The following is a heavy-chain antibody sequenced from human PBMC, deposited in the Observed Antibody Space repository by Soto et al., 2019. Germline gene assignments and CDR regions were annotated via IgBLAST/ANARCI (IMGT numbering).Heavy chain of an antibody. CDR3: ARDMVSTIGDFDY. CDR1: GYTFTGYY. D-gene: IGHD3-16*01. V-gene: IGHV1-2*02. CDR2: INPNSGAT. J-gene: IGHJ4*02. Sequence: ASVKVSFKASGYTFTGYYVHCVRQAPGQGLEWVGWINPNSGATTYAQKFLGRVTMTRDTSIITAHMELSSLTSDDTAMYYCARDMVSTIGDFDYWGQGTLVTVSS.